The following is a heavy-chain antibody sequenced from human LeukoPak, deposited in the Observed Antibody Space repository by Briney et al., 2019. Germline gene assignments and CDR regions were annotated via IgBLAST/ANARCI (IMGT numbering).Heavy chain of an antibody. D-gene: IGHD3-10*01. CDR3: ARARLLWFGEWSGYFDY. Sequence: SETLSLTCAVYGGSFSGYYWSWIRQPPGKGLEWIGEINHSGSTNYNPSLKSRVTISVDTSKNQFSLKLSSVTAADTAVYYCARARLLWFGEWSGYFDYWGQGTLVTVSS. J-gene: IGHJ4*02. V-gene: IGHV4-34*01. CDR1: GGSFSGYY. CDR2: INHSGST.